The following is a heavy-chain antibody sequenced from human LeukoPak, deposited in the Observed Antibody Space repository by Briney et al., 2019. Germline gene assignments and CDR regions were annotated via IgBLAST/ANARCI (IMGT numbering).Heavy chain of an antibody. CDR1: GGSFSGYY. D-gene: IGHD6-13*01. CDR3: VAGPGIAAAGSKNWFDP. Sequence: ESSETLSLTCAVYGGSFSGYYWSWIRQPPGKGLEWIGEINHSGSTNYNPSLKSRVTISVDTSKNQFSLKLSSVTAADTAVYYCVAGPGIAAAGSKNWFDPWGQGTLVTVSS. J-gene: IGHJ5*02. V-gene: IGHV4-34*01. CDR2: INHSGST.